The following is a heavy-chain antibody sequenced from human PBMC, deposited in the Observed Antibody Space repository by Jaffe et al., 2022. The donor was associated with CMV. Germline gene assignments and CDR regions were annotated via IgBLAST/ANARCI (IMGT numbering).Heavy chain of an antibody. Sequence: QVQLQESGPGLVKPSQTLSLTCTVSGGSISSGGYYWSWIRQHPGKGLEWIGYIYYSGSTYYNPSLKSRVTISVDTSKNQFSLKLSSVTAADTAVYYCAREVDPLVTAIHDAFDIWGQGTMVTVSS. CDR1: GGSISSGGYY. D-gene: IGHD2-21*02. J-gene: IGHJ3*02. CDR2: IYYSGST. V-gene: IGHV4-31*03. CDR3: AREVDPLVTAIHDAFDI.